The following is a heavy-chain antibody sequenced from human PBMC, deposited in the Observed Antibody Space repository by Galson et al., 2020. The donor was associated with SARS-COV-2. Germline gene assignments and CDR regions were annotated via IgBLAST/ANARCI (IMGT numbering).Heavy chain of an antibody. CDR1: GYTFSNAW. CDR3: STNDVWSGYCFDY. Sequence: GGSLRLSCAASGYTFSNAWMSWVRQAPGKGLEWVGRIKSKTDGGTTDYAAPVKGRFPISSDDSKNTLYLQMNSLKTEDTAVYYCSTNDVWSGYCFDYWGQGTLVTVSS. J-gene: IGHJ4*02. D-gene: IGHD3-3*01. V-gene: IGHV3-15*01. CDR2: IKSKTDGGTT.